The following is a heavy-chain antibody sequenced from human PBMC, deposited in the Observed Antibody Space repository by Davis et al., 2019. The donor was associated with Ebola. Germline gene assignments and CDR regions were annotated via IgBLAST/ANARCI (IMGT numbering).Heavy chain of an antibody. Sequence: PGGSLRLSCAASGFTFSSYWMTWVRQAPGKGLEWVANINPGGGQQYYADSVKVRFTISRDNSKNMLFLQMNSLRVEDTAVYYCAREMRGLGALDLWGQGTMVAVSS. V-gene: IGHV3-7*03. J-gene: IGHJ3*01. CDR2: INPGGGQQ. CDR3: AREMRGLGALDL. D-gene: IGHD3-16*01. CDR1: GFTFSSYW.